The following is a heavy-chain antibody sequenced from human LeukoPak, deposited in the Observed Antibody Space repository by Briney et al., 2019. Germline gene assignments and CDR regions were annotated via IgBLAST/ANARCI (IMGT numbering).Heavy chain of an antibody. J-gene: IGHJ4*02. V-gene: IGHV4-34*01. CDR1: GGSFSGYY. CDR3: ARGTYYYDSSGYSFVY. CDR2: INHSGST. D-gene: IGHD3-22*01. Sequence: PSETLSLTCAVYGGSFSGYYWSWIRQPPGKGLEWIGEINHSGSTNYNPSLKSRVTISVDTSKNQFSLKLSSVTAAGTAVYYCARGTYYYDSSGYSFVYWGQGTLVTVSS.